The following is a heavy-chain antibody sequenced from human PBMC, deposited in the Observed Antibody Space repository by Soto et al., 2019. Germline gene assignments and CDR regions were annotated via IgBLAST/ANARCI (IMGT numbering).Heavy chain of an antibody. J-gene: IGHJ4*02. Sequence: QITLKESGPPVVKPTQTLTLTCTLSGFSLTTSGVGVGWIRQSPGKALEWLALIYWDDDKRFSPPLKTRLTSAKDSSKNQVVLTISDMEPVDTATYYCAHGRTMGRGLSWNYGDFDYWGQGTLVTVSS. CDR1: GFSLTTSGVG. CDR3: AHGRTMGRGLSWNYGDFDY. V-gene: IGHV2-5*02. D-gene: IGHD1-7*01. CDR2: IYWDDDK.